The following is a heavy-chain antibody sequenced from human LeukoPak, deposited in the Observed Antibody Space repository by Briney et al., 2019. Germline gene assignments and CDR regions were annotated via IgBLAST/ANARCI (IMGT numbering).Heavy chain of an antibody. CDR1: GFTLSSYD. D-gene: IGHD3-9*01. Sequence: QAGGSLRLSCAASGFTLSSYDMHWVRQAPGKGLEWVAVISYDGSNKYYADSVKDRFTISRDDSKNTLYLQMNSLRAEDTAAYYCAKGYYFDILSGYSSLDSWGQGTLVTVSS. V-gene: IGHV3-30*18. J-gene: IGHJ4*02. CDR3: AKGYYFDILSGYSSLDS. CDR2: ISYDGSNK.